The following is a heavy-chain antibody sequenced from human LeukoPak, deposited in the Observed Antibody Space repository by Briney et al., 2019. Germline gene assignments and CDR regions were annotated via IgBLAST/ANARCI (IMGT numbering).Heavy chain of an antibody. D-gene: IGHD1-26*01. Sequence: GRSLRLSCAASGFTFDDYAMHWVRQAPGKGLEWVSGISWNSGSIGYADSVKGRFTISRDNAKNSLYLQMNSLRTEDTALHYCASLYSGSYSSDHWGQGTLVTVSS. CDR1: GFTFDDYA. J-gene: IGHJ4*02. CDR3: ASLYSGSYSSDH. CDR2: ISWNSGSI. V-gene: IGHV3-9*01.